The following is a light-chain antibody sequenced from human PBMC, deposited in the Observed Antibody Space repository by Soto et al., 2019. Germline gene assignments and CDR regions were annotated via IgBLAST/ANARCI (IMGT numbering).Light chain of an antibody. J-gene: IGKJ2*03. CDR1: QSISSW. CDR2: KAS. CDR3: QQYNSYPHG. Sequence: DIQMTQSPSTLSASVGDRVTITCRASQSISSWLAWYQQKPGKAPKLLIYKASSLESGVPSRFSGSGSGTEFTLTISSLQPDDFATYYCQQYNSYPHGFGQGTKLEIK. V-gene: IGKV1-5*03.